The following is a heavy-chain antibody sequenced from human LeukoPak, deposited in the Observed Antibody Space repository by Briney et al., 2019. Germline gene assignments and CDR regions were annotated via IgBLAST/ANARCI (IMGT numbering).Heavy chain of an antibody. Sequence: SETLSLTRTVSGGSISSSSYYWGWIRQPPGKGLEWIGSIYYSGSTYYNPSLKSRITISLDTSKNHFSLKLSSVTAADTAVYYCARVGDVVVVPPANYGMNVWGQGTTVTVSS. CDR2: IYYSGST. CDR3: ARVGDVVVVPPANYGMNV. J-gene: IGHJ6*02. CDR1: GGSISSSSYY. D-gene: IGHD2-2*01. V-gene: IGHV4-39*02.